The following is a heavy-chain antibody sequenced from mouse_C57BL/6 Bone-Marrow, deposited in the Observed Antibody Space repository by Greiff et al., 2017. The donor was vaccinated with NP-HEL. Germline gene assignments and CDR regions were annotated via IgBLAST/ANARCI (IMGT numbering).Heavy chain of an antibody. CDR3: ARVTTVVGDYAMDY. V-gene: IGHV5-16*01. J-gene: IGHJ4*01. Sequence: EVKLMESEGGLVQPGSSMKLSCTASGFTFSDYYMAWVRQVPEKGLEWVANINYDGSSTYYLDSLKSRFIISRDNAKNILYLQMSSLKSEDIATYYCARVTTVVGDYAMDYWGQGTSVTVSS. D-gene: IGHD1-1*01. CDR1: GFTFSDYY. CDR2: INYDGSST.